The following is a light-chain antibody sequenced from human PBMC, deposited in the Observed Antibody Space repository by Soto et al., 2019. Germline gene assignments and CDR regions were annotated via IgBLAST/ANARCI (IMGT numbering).Light chain of an antibody. Sequence: QSALTQPPSASGSPGQSVTISCTGTSSDVGAYHYVSWYQQHPGKAPKLMIYEVSKRPSGVSDRFSGSKSGNTASLTVSGLQAEDEADYYCSSYTSSRTWVFGGGTKLTVL. CDR1: SSDVGAYHY. CDR3: SSYTSSRTWV. J-gene: IGLJ3*02. CDR2: EVS. V-gene: IGLV2-8*01.